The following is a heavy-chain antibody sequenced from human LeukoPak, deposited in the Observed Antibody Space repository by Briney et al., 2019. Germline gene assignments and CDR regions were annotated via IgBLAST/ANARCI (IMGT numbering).Heavy chain of an antibody. V-gene: IGHV5-51*01. CDR3: ARQTAMGRSGDY. CDR2: IDPSDSET. Sequence: GESLKISCKASGYSFTSYWIGWVRQMPGKGLEWMGIIDPSDSETRYTPSFQGQVTISLDKSLTTAYLQWNSLKASDTAMYYCARQTAMGRSGDYWGQGTLVTVSS. J-gene: IGHJ4*02. D-gene: IGHD5-18*01. CDR1: GYSFTSYW.